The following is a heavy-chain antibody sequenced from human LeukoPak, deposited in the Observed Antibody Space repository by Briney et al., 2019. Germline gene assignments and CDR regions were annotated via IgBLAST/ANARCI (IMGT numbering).Heavy chain of an antibody. V-gene: IGHV4-38-2*02. CDR3: ARDDSSGYDY. CDR1: GYSISGGYY. Sequence: PSETLSLTCTVSGYSISGGYYWGWIRQPPGKGLEWIGSINHSGSTHYNPSLKSRVTISVDTSKNQFSLKLSSVTAADTAVYYCARDDSSGYDYWGQGTLVTVSS. D-gene: IGHD3-22*01. CDR2: INHSGST. J-gene: IGHJ4*02.